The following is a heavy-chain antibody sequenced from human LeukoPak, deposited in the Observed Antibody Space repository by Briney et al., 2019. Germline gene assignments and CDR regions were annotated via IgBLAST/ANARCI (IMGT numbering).Heavy chain of an antibody. CDR3: AREENYYGSGSYSLLSWFDP. V-gene: IGHV4-4*07. J-gene: IGHJ5*02. Sequence: SETLSLTCTVSGGSISSYYWSWIRQPAGKGLEWIGRIYTSGTTNYNPSLKSRVTMSVDTSKNQFSLKLSSVTAADTAVYYCAREENYYGSGSYSLLSWFDPWGQGTLVTVSS. D-gene: IGHD3-10*01. CDR1: GGSISSYY. CDR2: IYTSGTT.